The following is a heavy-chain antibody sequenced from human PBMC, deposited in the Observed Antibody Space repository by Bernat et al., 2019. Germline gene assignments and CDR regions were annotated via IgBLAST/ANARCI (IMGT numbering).Heavy chain of an antibody. CDR1: GFTFSSYG. Sequence: QVQLVESGGGVVQPGRSLRLSCAASGFTFSSYGMHWVRQAPGKGLEWVAVISYDGSNKYYADSVKGRFTISRDNSKNTLYLQMNSLRAEDTAVYYCARDSFYDSSGYSGRFDYWGQGTLVTVSS. CDR3: ARDSFYDSSGYSGRFDY. V-gene: IGHV3-30*03. CDR2: ISYDGSNK. J-gene: IGHJ4*02. D-gene: IGHD3-22*01.